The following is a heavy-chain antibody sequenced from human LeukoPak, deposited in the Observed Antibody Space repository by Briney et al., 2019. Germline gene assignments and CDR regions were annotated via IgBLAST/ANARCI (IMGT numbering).Heavy chain of an antibody. CDR2: IIPNRGGT. Sequence: ASVKVSCKASGYTFTGYYIHWVRQAPGQGPEWMGWIIPNRGGTNCAQSFKGRVTMTRDTSISTAYMELTSLTFDDTAVYYCARDLPKIGYVGAFDIWGQGTLVTVSS. CDR3: ARDLPKIGYVGAFDI. D-gene: IGHD5-12*01. J-gene: IGHJ3*02. V-gene: IGHV1-2*02. CDR1: GYTFTGYY.